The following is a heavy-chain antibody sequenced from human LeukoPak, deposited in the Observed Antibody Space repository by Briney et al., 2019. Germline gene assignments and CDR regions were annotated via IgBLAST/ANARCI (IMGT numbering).Heavy chain of an antibody. Sequence: KTSETLSLTCAVYGGSFSGYYWSWIRQPPGKGLEWIGEINHSGSTNYNPSLKSRVTISVDTSKNQFSLKLSSVTAADTAVYYCARGGPGFDYWGQGTLVTVSS. V-gene: IGHV4-34*01. CDR1: GGSFSGYY. CDR2: INHSGST. CDR3: ARGGPGFDY. J-gene: IGHJ4*02.